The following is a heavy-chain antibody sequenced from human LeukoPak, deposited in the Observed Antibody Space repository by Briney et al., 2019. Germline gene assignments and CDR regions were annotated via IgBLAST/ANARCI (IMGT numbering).Heavy chain of an antibody. CDR2: ITDSGGIT. V-gene: IGHV3-23*01. CDR3: AKALLRGFPVDAFDI. D-gene: IGHD3-22*01. J-gene: IGHJ3*02. CDR1: GFTFSNYA. Sequence: GGSLRLSCAASGFTFSNYAMNWVRQAPGKGLEWVSGITDSGGITYYADSVKGRFTIPRDSSKNTLYLQMNSLRAEDTAVYYCAKALLRGFPVDAFDIWGQGTMVTVSS.